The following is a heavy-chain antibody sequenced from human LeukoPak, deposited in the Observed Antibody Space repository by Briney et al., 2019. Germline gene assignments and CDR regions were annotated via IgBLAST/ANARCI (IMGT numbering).Heavy chain of an antibody. CDR3: ARAGPNCSSTSCQLFDI. V-gene: IGHV4-34*01. J-gene: IGHJ3*02. Sequence: SETLSLTCAVYGGSFSGYYWSWIRQPPGKGLEWIGEINHSGSTNYNPSLKSRVTISVDTSKNQFSLKLSSVTAADTAVYYCARAGPNCSSTSCQLFDIWGQGTMVTVSS. CDR2: INHSGST. CDR1: GGSFSGYY. D-gene: IGHD2-2*01.